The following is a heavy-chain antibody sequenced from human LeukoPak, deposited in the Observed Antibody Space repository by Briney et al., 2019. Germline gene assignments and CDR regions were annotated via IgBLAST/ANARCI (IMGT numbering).Heavy chain of an antibody. V-gene: IGHV1-69*06. CDR1: GGTFSNYV. J-gene: IGHJ3*02. CDR3: AGVVPAAFFAFDI. Sequence: SVKVSCKASGGTFSNYVINWVRQAPGQGLEWMGGIIPIFGTANYAQEFQGRVTITADKSTSTAYMELSSLRSEDTAVYYCAGVVPAAFFAFDIWGQGTMVTVSS. D-gene: IGHD2-2*01. CDR2: IIPIFGTA.